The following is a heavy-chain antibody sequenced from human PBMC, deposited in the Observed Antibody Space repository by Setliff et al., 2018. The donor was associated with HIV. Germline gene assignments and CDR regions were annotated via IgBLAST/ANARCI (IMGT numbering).Heavy chain of an antibody. CDR3: ARRGGIAVAGRGVTRGFDI. Sequence: SETLSLTCTISGGSISNSDYYWGWIRRPPGKGLEWIGSIYYSGTTYYNASLKSRVTMSVDTSKNQFFLKLNSVTAADTAVYYCARRGGIAVAGRGVTRGFDIWDQGTSVTVSS. CDR2: IYYSGTT. D-gene: IGHD6-19*01. V-gene: IGHV4-39*01. J-gene: IGHJ3*02. CDR1: GGSISNSDYY.